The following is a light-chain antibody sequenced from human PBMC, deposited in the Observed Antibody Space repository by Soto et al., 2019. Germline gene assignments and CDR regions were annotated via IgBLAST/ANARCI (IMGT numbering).Light chain of an antibody. CDR1: HGISNS. V-gene: IGKV3-15*01. Sequence: EIVMTQSPTTLSVSPSERATLSCRASHGISNSLAWYQQKPVQAPRLLIYGVSTRATGIPARFSGSGSGTEFPLTISSLQSEDFAVYYCQQYNNWPSLTFGGGSKVDIK. J-gene: IGKJ4*01. CDR3: QQYNNWPSLT. CDR2: GVS.